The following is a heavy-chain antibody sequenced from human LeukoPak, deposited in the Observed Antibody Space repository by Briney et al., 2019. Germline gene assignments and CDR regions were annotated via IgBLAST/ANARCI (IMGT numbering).Heavy chain of an antibody. J-gene: IGHJ6*02. D-gene: IGHD6-13*01. CDR1: GFTFSSYA. Sequence: GRSLRLSCAASGFTFSSYAMHWVRQAPGKGLEWVAVISDDGSNKYYADSVKGRFTISRDNSKNTLYLQMNSLRAEDTAVYYCARQQQLVPRGAYYYYGMDVWGQGTTVTVSS. CDR2: ISDDGSNK. V-gene: IGHV3-30-3*01. CDR3: ARQQQLVPRGAYYYYGMDV.